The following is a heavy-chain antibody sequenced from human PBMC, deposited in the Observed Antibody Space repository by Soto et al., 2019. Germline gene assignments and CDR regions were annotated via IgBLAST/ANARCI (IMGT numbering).Heavy chain of an antibody. CDR1: GGTFSSYA. CDR3: ARTGYCSSTSCDREDNWFDP. V-gene: IGHV1-69*01. Sequence: QVQLVQSGAEVKKPGSSVKVSCKASGGTFSSYAISWVRQAPGQGLEWMGGIIPIFGTANYAQKFQGRVTITADESTSTAYMELSSLRSEDTAVYYCARTGYCSSTSCDREDNWFDPWGQGTLVTVSS. J-gene: IGHJ5*02. D-gene: IGHD2-2*01. CDR2: IIPIFGTA.